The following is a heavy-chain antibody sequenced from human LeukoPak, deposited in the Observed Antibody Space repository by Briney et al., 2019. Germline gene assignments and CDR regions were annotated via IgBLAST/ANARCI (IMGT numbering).Heavy chain of an antibody. V-gene: IGHV4-59*01. J-gene: IGHJ3*02. CDR3: ARDGVTYDAFDI. CDR1: GGSINNYY. CDR2: IYYSGST. D-gene: IGHD2-21*02. Sequence: SETLSLTCTVSGGSINNYYWNSIRQPPGKGLEWIGYIYYSGSTNYNPSLKSRVTISVDTSKTQFSLKLSSGSVADTAVYYCARDGVTYDAFDIWGQGTVVTV.